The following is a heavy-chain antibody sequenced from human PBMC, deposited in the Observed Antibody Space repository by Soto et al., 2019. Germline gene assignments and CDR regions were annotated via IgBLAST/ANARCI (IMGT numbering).Heavy chain of an antibody. V-gene: IGHV1-69*13. CDR3: AKGSNYQHNWFDP. CDR1: GGTFSSYA. D-gene: IGHD2-2*01. J-gene: IGHJ5*02. Sequence: SVKVSCKASGGTFSSYASSWVRQAPGQGLEWMGGIIPIFGTANYAQKFQGRVTITADESTSTAYMELSSLRSEDTAGYYCAKGSNYQHNWFDPWGQGTLVTVSS. CDR2: IIPIFGTA.